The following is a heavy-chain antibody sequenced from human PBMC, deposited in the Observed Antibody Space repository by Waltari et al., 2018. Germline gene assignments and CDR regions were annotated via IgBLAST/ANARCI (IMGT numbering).Heavy chain of an antibody. Sequence: QLQLQESGPGLVKPSATLSLTCPVSGGSISSSSYYWGWIRQPPGKGLEWIGSIYYSGSTYYNPSLKSRVTISVDTSKNQFSLKLSSVTAADTAVYYCARDHDSSSLGDWGQGTLVTVSS. J-gene: IGHJ4*02. CDR1: GGSISSSSYY. CDR3: ARDHDSSSLGD. D-gene: IGHD6-13*01. CDR2: IYYSGST. V-gene: IGHV4-39*07.